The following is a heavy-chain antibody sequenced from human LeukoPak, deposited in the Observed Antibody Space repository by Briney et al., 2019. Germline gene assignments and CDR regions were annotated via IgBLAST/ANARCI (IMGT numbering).Heavy chain of an antibody. CDR2: INWNGGNT. Sequence: PGGSLRLSCAASGFTFDDYGMTWVRQAPGKGLEWVSGINWNGGNTGYADSLKGRFTISRDNAKNTLYLQMNSLRAEDTAVYYCVRDWGYDSSGYWQKYFDTWGQGTLVTVSS. CDR3: VRDWGYDSSGYWQKYFDT. J-gene: IGHJ4*02. V-gene: IGHV3-20*04. CDR1: GFTFDDYG. D-gene: IGHD3-22*01.